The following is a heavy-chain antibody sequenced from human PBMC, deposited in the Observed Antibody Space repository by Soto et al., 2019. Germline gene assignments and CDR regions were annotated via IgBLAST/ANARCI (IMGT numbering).Heavy chain of an antibody. D-gene: IGHD2-2*01. CDR1: GFTFSSFA. V-gene: IGHV3-30-3*01. J-gene: IGHJ4*02. Sequence: GGSLRLSCAASGFTFSSFALHWVRQAPGEGLEWVALISHDGRIENYADSVKGRFIISRDNSKKTVYMQMDSLRLEDTGVYYCARLPALRKGSPIDYWGQGTLVTVSS. CDR3: ARLPALRKGSPIDY. CDR2: ISHDGRIE.